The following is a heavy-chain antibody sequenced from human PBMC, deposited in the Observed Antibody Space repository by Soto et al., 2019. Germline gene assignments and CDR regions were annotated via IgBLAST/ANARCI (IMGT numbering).Heavy chain of an antibody. CDR3: AKDRPLYSSSWYYFDY. V-gene: IGHV3-30*18. J-gene: IGHJ4*02. D-gene: IGHD6-13*01. CDR1: GFTFSSYG. Sequence: YLRLSCAASGFTFSSYGVHWVRQAPGKGLEWVAVISYDGSNKYYADSVKGRFTISRDNSKNTLYLQMNSLRAEDTAVYYCAKDRPLYSSSWYYFDYWGQGTLVTVSS. CDR2: ISYDGSNK.